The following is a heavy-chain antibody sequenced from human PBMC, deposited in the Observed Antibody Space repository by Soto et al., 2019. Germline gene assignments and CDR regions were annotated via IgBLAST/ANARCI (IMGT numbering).Heavy chain of an antibody. V-gene: IGHV4-31*03. D-gene: IGHD1-26*01. J-gene: IGHJ4*02. CDR3: ARVLLSGSFPFDY. Sequence: SETLSLTCTVSGGSISSGGYYWSWIRQHPGKGLEWIGYVYYSGSTYYNPSLKSRVTISVDTSKNQFSLKLSSVTAADTAVYYCARVLLSGSFPFDYWGQGTLVTVSS. CDR2: VYYSGST. CDR1: GGSISSGGYY.